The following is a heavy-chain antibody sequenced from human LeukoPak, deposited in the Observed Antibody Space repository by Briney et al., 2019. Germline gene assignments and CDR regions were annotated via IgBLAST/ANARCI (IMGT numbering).Heavy chain of an antibody. J-gene: IGHJ4*02. Sequence: ASVKVSCKASGYTLTTYGISWVRRAPGQGLEWMGWISAYNGNTNYAQKLQGRVTMTTDTSTSTAYMELRSLRSDDTAVYYCARDSYVVATLRHFDYWGQGTLVTVSS. D-gene: IGHD5-12*01. CDR1: GYTLTTYG. V-gene: IGHV1-18*01. CDR2: ISAYNGNT. CDR3: ARDSYVVATLRHFDY.